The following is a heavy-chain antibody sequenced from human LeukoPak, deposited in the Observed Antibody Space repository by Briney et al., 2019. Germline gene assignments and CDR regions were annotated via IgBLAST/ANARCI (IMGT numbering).Heavy chain of an antibody. Sequence: SETLSLTCTVSGGSISDSYWSWIRQSPGKGLKWIGSIYTSGSTNYNPSLKSRVTISIDTSHNQFSLELTSVTAADTALYHCAGHGGTSSLYTWFDPWGQGTLVSVSS. CDR1: GGSISDSY. CDR2: IYTSGST. J-gene: IGHJ5*02. V-gene: IGHV4-4*09. D-gene: IGHD6-6*01. CDR3: AGHGGTSSLYTWFDP.